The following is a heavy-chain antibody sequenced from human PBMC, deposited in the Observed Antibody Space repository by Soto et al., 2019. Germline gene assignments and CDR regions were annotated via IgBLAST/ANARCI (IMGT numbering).Heavy chain of an antibody. CDR1: GFTFSSYA. V-gene: IGHV3-30-3*01. CDR3: ARDVFQEDV. Sequence: QVQLVESGGGVVQPGRSLRLSCAASGFTFSSYAMHWVRQAPGKGLEWVAVILSDGSNKWYVDSVKVRLTISRDNSKNPLYLQMNSLRAEDTAVYYCARDVFQEDVWGQGTTVTVSS. J-gene: IGHJ6*02. CDR2: ILSDGSNK.